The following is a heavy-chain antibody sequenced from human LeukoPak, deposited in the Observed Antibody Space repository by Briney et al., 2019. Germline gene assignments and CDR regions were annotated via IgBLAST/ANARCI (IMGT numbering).Heavy chain of an antibody. CDR3: AKDGGLWVSAHWGDS. J-gene: IGHJ4*02. V-gene: IGHV3-23*01. D-gene: IGHD7-27*01. CDR2: ITTSDGNT. Sequence: GGSLRLSCAASGFTFSSYTMSWVRQAPGKGLEWVSTITTSDGNTYYADSVKGRFTVSRDNSKNTLFLQMNSLRAEDTAVYYWAKDGGLWVSAHWGDSWGRGTLVTVSS. CDR1: GFTFSSYT.